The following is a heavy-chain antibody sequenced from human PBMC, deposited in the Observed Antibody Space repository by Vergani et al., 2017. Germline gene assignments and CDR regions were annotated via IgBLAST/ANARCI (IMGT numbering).Heavy chain of an antibody. CDR2: ISSSGSTI. Sequence: QVQLVESGGGLVKPGGSLRLSCAASGFTFSDYYMSWIRQAPGTGLEWVSYISSSGSTIYYADSVKGRFTISRDNAKNSRYLQMNSLRAEDTAVYYCARXPGNYVWGSYRPSYYFDYGGQGTLVTVSS. D-gene: IGHD3-16*02. CDR1: GFTFSDYY. CDR3: ARXPGNYVWGSYRPSYYFDY. V-gene: IGHV3-11*01. J-gene: IGHJ4*02.